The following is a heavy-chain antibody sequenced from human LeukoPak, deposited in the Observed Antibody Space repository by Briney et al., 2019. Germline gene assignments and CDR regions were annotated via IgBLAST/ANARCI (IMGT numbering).Heavy chain of an antibody. CDR1: GYPFTKFG. V-gene: IGHV1-18*01. Sequence: GASVKVSCKASGYPFTKFGISWVRQAPGQGLEWMGWISSYNGDTNYAQKLQGRVTLTTHTPTTTVYMELRSLRSDDTAVYYCARDPSNTSGWKTWFDTWGQGTPVTVSS. CDR3: ARDPSNTSGWKTWFDT. J-gene: IGHJ5*02. D-gene: IGHD6-19*01. CDR2: ISSYNGDT.